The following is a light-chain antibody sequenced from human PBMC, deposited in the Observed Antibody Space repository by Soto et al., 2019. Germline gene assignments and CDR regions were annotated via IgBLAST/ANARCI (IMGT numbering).Light chain of an antibody. V-gene: IGLV2-11*01. CDR1: STDIGVYMY. CDR3: CSYAGSHVL. J-gene: IGLJ2*01. CDR2: DVT. Sequence: QSALTQPRSVSGSPGQSVTISCPGSSTDIGVYMYVSCYQQHPAKAPKLMIYDVTNRPSGVPDRFSGSKSGNTASLTISGLQAEDEADYYYCSYAGSHVLFGGGTKLTVL.